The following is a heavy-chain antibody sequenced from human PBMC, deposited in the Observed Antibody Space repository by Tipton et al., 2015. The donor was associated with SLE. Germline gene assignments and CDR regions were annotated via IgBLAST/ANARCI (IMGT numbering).Heavy chain of an antibody. CDR3: ARSLAAAGTGYYYYGMDV. V-gene: IGHV4-59*01. CDR2: IYYSGST. CDR1: GGSISSYY. J-gene: IGHJ6*02. Sequence: TLSLTCTVSGGSISSYYWSWIRQPPGKGLEWIGYIYYSGSTNYNPSLKSRVTISVDTPKNQFSLKLSSVTAADTAVYYCARSLAAAGTGYYYYGMDVWGQGTTVTVSS. D-gene: IGHD6-13*01.